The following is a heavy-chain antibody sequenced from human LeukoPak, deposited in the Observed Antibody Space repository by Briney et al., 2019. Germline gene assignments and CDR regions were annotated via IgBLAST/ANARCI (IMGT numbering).Heavy chain of an antibody. CDR2: IWYDGSNK. CDR3: ARDFSGSWGVSY. J-gene: IGHJ4*02. Sequence: GGSLRLSCEVSGFSVDGNYMTWVRQAPGKGLEWVALIWYDGSNKYYADSVKGRFTISRDNSKNTLYLQMNSLRAEDTAVYYCARDFSGSWGVSYWGQGTLVTVSS. D-gene: IGHD1-26*01. V-gene: IGHV3-33*08. CDR1: GFSVDGNY.